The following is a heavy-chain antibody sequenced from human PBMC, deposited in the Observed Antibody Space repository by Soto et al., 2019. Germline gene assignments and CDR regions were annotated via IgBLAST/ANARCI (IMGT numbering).Heavy chain of an antibody. CDR2: IHHSGST. CDR1: GGSISISNW. D-gene: IGHD1-26*01. Sequence: QVQLQESGPGLVKPSETLSLTCAVSGGSISISNWWSWVRQTPGKGLEWIGQIHHSGSTNYSPSLTNRVTISVDKSKNQVSLKMNSVPAADTGVYYCARGGYYFYMDVWGKGTTVTVSS. V-gene: IGHV4-4*02. CDR3: ARGGYYFYMDV. J-gene: IGHJ6*03.